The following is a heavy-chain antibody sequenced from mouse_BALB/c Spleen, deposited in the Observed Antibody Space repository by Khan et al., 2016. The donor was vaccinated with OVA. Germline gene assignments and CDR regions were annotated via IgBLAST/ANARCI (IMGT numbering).Heavy chain of an antibody. CDR3: ATLYCNPFAF. D-gene: IGHD2-1*01. J-gene: IGHJ3*01. CDR1: GFNIKDTY. Sequence: EVQLQESGAELVKPGASVKLSCSASGFNIKDTYIHWMKQRPEQGLEWIGRIDPPNDDSKYGPKFQAKATLTADTSSNTAYLQLSSLTSEDTAVYYCATLYCNPFAFWGQGTLVSVSA. V-gene: IGHV14-3*02. CDR2: IDPPNDDS.